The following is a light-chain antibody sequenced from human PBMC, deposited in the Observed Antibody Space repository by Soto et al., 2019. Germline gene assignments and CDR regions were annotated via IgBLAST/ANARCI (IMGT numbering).Light chain of an antibody. V-gene: IGLV2-14*01. CDR1: SSDVGGYNY. Sequence: QSVLTQPASVSGSPGQSITISCTGTSSDVGGYNYVSWYQQHPGKAPKLMIYEVTGRPSGVSNRFSGSKSANTASLTISELQAEDEADYYCSSYTSTSTLIFGGGTKLTVL. J-gene: IGLJ2*01. CDR3: SSYTSTSTLI. CDR2: EVT.